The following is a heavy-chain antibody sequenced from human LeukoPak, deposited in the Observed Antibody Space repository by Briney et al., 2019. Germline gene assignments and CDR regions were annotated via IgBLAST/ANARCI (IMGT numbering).Heavy chain of an antibody. V-gene: IGHV3-30-3*01. CDR2: ISYDGSNK. J-gene: IGHJ4*02. CDR3: ARDPREEYYFDY. CDR1: GFTFSSYA. Sequence: GGSLRLSCAASGFTFSSYAMHWVRQAPGKGLEWVAVISYDGSNKYYADSVKGRFTISRDNTKNTLYLQMNSLRAEDTAVYYCARDPREEYYFDYWGQGTLVTVSS.